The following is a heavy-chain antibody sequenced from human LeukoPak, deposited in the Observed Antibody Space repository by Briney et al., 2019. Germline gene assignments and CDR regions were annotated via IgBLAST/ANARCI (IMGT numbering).Heavy chain of an antibody. J-gene: IGHJ4*02. CDR3: ARTSGWYKFDY. CDR1: GFTFSSYS. CDR2: ISSSSSTI. Sequence: PGGSLRLSCAASGFTFSSYSMNWVRQAPGKGLEWVSYISSSSSTIYYADSVKGRFTISRDNAKNSLHLQMNSLRAEDTAVYYCARTSGWYKFDYWGQGTLVTVSS. V-gene: IGHV3-48*01. D-gene: IGHD6-19*01.